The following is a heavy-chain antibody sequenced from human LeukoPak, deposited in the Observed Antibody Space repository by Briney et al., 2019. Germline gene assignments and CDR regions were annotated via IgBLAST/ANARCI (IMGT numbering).Heavy chain of an antibody. D-gene: IGHD1-26*01. CDR2: IYYSGST. CDR3: ARHTGWELLSYYFVC. J-gene: IGHJ4*02. V-gene: IGHV4-34*01. CDR1: GGSFSGYY. Sequence: PSETLSLTCAVYGGSFSGYYWSWIRQPPGKGLEWIGSIYYSGSTYYNPSLKSRVTISVDTSKNQFSLKLSSVTAADTAVYYCARHTGWELLSYYFVCWGQGTLLTVSS.